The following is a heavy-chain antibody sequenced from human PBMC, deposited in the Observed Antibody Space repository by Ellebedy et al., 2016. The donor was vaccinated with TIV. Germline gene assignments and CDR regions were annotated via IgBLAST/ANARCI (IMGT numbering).Heavy chain of an antibody. Sequence: GSLRLXCAVSGGSMGPYSWSWIRQPPGKGLEWIGFMSYSGGTKYNASLQSRVSMSVDTSKKEFSLRLTSVTAADTAVYYCARYWNYYYSTGTEESYWYFDLWGRGTLVTVSS. J-gene: IGHJ2*01. D-gene: IGHD3-22*01. CDR1: GGSMGPYS. V-gene: IGHV4-59*01. CDR2: MSYSGGT. CDR3: ARYWNYYYSTGTEESYWYFDL.